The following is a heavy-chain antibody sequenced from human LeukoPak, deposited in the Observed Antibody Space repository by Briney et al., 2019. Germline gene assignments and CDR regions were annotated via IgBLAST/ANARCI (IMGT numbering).Heavy chain of an antibody. V-gene: IGHV3-20*04. CDR1: GLTFDDYG. J-gene: IGHJ4*02. CDR3: AREKYDSGGYYTDNYYFDY. D-gene: IGHD3-22*01. Sequence: GGSLRLSCAASGLTFDDYGMTWVRQAPGKGPEWVSDINWNGGSIGYADSVKGRFTVSRDNAKNSLYLQMNSLRAEDTALYYCAREKYDSGGYYTDNYYFDYWGQGTLVTVSS. CDR2: INWNGGSI.